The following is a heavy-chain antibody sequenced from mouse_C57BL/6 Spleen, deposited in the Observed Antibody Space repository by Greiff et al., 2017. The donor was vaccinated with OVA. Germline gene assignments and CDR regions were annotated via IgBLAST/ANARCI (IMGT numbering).Heavy chain of an antibody. J-gene: IGHJ1*03. CDR1: GYAFSSSW. Sequence: VQLQQSGPELVKPGASVKISCKASGYAFSSSWMTWVKQRPGKGLEWIGRIYPGDGDTNYNGKFKGKATLTEDKSSSTAYMQLSSLTSEDSAVYFCARAISYSNGNWYFDVWGTGTTVTVSS. CDR2: IYPGDGDT. V-gene: IGHV1-82*01. CDR3: ARAISYSNGNWYFDV. D-gene: IGHD2-5*01.